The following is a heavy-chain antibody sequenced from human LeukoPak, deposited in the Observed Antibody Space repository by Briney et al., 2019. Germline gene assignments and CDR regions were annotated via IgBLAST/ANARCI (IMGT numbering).Heavy chain of an antibody. J-gene: IGHJ5*02. V-gene: IGHV3-7*01. CDR1: RFTFSTYW. CDR3: ARGQVTAPAPFDP. CDR2: INQGGSDK. Sequence: PGGSLRLSCAASRFTFSTYWMSWIRQAPGKGLELVANINQGGSDKYYVDSVKGRFTISRDNARNSMYLEMNSLRAEDTAVYYCARGQVTAPAPFDPWGQGTLVTVSS. D-gene: IGHD2-21*02.